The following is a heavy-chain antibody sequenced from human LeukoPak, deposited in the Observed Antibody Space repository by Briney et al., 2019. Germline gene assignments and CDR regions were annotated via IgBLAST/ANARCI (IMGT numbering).Heavy chain of an antibody. CDR1: GXSITNTNY. Sequence: SETLSLTCGVSGXSITNTNYWTWVRQPPGKGLEWIGEVNLQGSTNYNPSLMGRVAISVDTSEHHISLQLTSVTAADTAVYYCAREGGPYRPLDYSGQGTLVTVSS. J-gene: IGHJ4*02. CDR3: AREGGPYRPLDY. V-gene: IGHV4-4*02. CDR2: VNLQGST.